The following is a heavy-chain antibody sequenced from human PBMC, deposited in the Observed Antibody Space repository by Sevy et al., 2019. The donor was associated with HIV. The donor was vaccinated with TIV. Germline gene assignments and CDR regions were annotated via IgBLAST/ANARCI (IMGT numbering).Heavy chain of an antibody. Sequence: GGSLRLSCAASGFTFSSYAMHWVRRAPGKGLEWVADRSYDGSNKYYADSVKGRFTISRDNSKNTLYLQMNSLRAEDTAVYYCARDLFYYDSSGRLGLDYWGQGTLVTVSS. CDR1: GFTFSSYA. CDR3: ARDLFYYDSSGRLGLDY. D-gene: IGHD3-22*01. V-gene: IGHV3-30-3*01. CDR2: RSYDGSNK. J-gene: IGHJ4*02.